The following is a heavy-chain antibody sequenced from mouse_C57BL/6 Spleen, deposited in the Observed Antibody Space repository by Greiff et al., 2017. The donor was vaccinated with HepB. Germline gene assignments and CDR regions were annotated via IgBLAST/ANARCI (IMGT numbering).Heavy chain of an antibody. J-gene: IGHJ1*03. CDR1: GFTFSDYY. Sequence: EVKLMESEGGLVQPGSSMKLSCTASGFTFSDYYMAWVRQVPEKGLEWVANINYDGSSTYYLDSLKSRFIISRDNAKNILYLQMSSLKSEDTATYYCAKVSSHWYFDVWGTGTTVTVSS. D-gene: IGHD1-1*01. CDR2: INYDGSST. V-gene: IGHV5-16*01. CDR3: AKVSSHWYFDV.